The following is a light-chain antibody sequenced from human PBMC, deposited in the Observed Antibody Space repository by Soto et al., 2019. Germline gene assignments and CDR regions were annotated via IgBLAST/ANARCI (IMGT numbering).Light chain of an antibody. J-gene: IGLJ3*02. CDR3: GADHGSGSSFVWV. CDR2: VGAGGIVG. Sequence: QLVLTQPPSASASLGASVTLTCTLSSAYSNYKVDWYQQRPGKGPRFVMRVGAGGIVGSKGDGIPDRFSVLGSGLNRYLTIKNIQEEDESDYHCGADHGSGSSFVWVFGGGTQLTVL. CDR1: SAYSNYK. V-gene: IGLV9-49*01.